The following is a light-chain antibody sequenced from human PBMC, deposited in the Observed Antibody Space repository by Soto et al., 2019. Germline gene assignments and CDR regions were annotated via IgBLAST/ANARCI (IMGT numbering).Light chain of an antibody. CDR3: MQAQQTPLT. Sequence: DIVMTQSPLSLPVTPGEPASISCRSSQSLLHSNAYNYLDWYLQKPGQSPQLLIYLGSNRASGVPDRFSRSGSGTDFTLKISRVEAEDVGVYYCMQAQQTPLTFGGGTKVEIK. J-gene: IGKJ4*01. CDR2: LGS. CDR1: QSLLHSNAYNY. V-gene: IGKV2-28*01.